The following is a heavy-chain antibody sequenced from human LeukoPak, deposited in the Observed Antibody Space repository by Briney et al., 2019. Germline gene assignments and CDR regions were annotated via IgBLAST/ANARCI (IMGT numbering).Heavy chain of an antibody. Sequence: GGSLRLSCTASGFTFRAHGMTWVRPAPGKGLEWVAIIWFDGSYKNYGDSVKGRFSISRDNFRDTLYLEMNSLRAEDTAVYYCARGGGPNLTGRSHWFDLWGQGTLVTVSS. J-gene: IGHJ5*02. D-gene: IGHD3-9*01. CDR2: IWFDGSYK. V-gene: IGHV3-33*01. CDR3: ARGGGPNLTGRSHWFDL. CDR1: GFTFRAHG.